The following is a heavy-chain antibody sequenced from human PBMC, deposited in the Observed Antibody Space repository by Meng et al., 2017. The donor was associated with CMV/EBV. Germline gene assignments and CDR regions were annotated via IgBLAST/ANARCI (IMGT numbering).Heavy chain of an antibody. D-gene: IGHD2-2*02. J-gene: IGHJ5*02. CDR2: IIPIFGTA. Sequence: SVKVSCKASGYTFTGYYMHWVRQAPGQGLEWMGGIIPIFGTANYAQKFQGRVTITTDESTSTAYMELSSLRSEDTAVYYCARDCSSTSCYMEELNWFDPWGQGTLVTVSS. CDR1: GYTFTGYY. V-gene: IGHV1-69*05. CDR3: ARDCSSTSCYMEELNWFDP.